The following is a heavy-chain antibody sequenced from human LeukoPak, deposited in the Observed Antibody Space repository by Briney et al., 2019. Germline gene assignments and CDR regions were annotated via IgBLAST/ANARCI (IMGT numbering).Heavy chain of an antibody. CDR1: GFTFSSYA. D-gene: IGHD1-26*01. J-gene: IGHJ4*02. Sequence: PGGSLRLSCATSGFTFSSYAMTWVRQAPGKGLVWVSRINSDGSSTSYADSVKGRFTISRDNAKNTLYLQMNSLRAEDTAVYYCARSHSGSYDYWGQGTLVTVSS. CDR2: INSDGSST. V-gene: IGHV3-74*01. CDR3: ARSHSGSYDY.